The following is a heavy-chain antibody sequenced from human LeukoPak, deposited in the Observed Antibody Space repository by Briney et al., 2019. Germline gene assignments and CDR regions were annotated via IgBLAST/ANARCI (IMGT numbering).Heavy chain of an antibody. J-gene: IGHJ3*02. CDR3: AKDRRGNAPRGAFDI. CDR2: IAYDGSNI. D-gene: IGHD1-1*01. Sequence: GRSLRLSCAASGFTFSTFGMHWVRQAPGKGLEWVAVIAYDGSNIYYADSVKGRFTISRDNSKNTLYLQMNGLRAEDTAVYYCAKDRRGNAPRGAFDIWGQGTMVTVSS. V-gene: IGHV3-30*18. CDR1: GFTFSTFG.